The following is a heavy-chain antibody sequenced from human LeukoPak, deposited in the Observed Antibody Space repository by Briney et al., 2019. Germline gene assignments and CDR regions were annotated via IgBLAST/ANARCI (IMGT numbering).Heavy chain of an antibody. CDR1: GASISNYY. Sequence: SETLSLTCTVSGASISNYYWSWIRQPAGKGLEWIGSIYYSGSTYYNPSLKSRVTISVDTSKNQFSLKLSSVTAADTAVYYCARGYYGDYAYYYYYVDVWGKGTTVTISS. CDR3: ARGYYGDYAYYYYYVDV. V-gene: IGHV4-59*01. CDR2: IYYSGST. J-gene: IGHJ6*03. D-gene: IGHD4-17*01.